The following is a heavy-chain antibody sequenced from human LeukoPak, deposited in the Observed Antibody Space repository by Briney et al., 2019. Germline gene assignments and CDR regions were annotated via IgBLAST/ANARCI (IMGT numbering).Heavy chain of an antibody. V-gene: IGHV3-23*01. CDR1: GFTFSSYG. D-gene: IGHD6-25*01. CDR2: ITGNGGGT. J-gene: IGHJ4*02. Sequence: PGGSLRLSCAASGFTFSSYGMSWVRQAPGKGLEWVSTITGNGGGTYYADSVKGRFTISRDNSKNTLHLHMNSLRAEDTAVYYCAKDSGSRPFDCWGQGTLVTVSS. CDR3: AKDSGSRPFDC.